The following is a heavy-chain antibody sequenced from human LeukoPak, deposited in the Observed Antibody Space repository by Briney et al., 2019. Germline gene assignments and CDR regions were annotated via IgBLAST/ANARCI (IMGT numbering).Heavy chain of an antibody. D-gene: IGHD3-10*01. CDR2: VYSGGSP. V-gene: IGHV3-66*01. CDR3: AKAGALLLWLFDY. Sequence: GGSLRLSCAASGFTVSTNYMSWVRQAPGKGLEWVSVVYSGGSPYSADSVKGRFTISRDNSKNTPYLQMSSLRAEDTAVYYCAKAGALLLWLFDYWGQGTLVTVSS. CDR1: GFTVSTNY. J-gene: IGHJ4*02.